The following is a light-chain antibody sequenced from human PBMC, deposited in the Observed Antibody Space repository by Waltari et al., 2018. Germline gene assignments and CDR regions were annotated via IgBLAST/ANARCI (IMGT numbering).Light chain of an antibody. CDR1: DSITY. CDR2: AAS. CDR3: QQSSSVPRT. V-gene: IGKV1-39*01. Sequence: DIHMTQSPSSLSASVGDRVTITCRASDSITYVNWYQQKPGRAPRLLIYAASNLQTGVPSRFSGIVSGTHFTLTISSLQPDDLATYFCQQSSSVPRTFGQGTK. J-gene: IGKJ1*01.